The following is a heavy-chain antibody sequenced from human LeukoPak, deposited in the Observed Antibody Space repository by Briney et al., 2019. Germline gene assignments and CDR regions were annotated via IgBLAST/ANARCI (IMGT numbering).Heavy chain of an antibody. CDR1: GFTFSDYY. V-gene: IGHV3-11*04. D-gene: IGHD3-10*01. CDR2: ISLSGSTI. J-gene: IGHJ5*02. CDR3: ARHKASYYYGSGSYRGVWFDP. Sequence: PGGSLRLSCAASGFTFSDYYMSWIRQAPGKGLERVSYISLSGSTIYYADSVKGRFTISRDNAKNSLYLQMNSLRAEDTAVYYCARHKASYYYGSGSYRGVWFDPWGQGTVVTVSS.